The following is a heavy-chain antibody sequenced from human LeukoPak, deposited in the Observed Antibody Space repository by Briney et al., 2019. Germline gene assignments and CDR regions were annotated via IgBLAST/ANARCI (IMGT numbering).Heavy chain of an antibody. J-gene: IGHJ4*02. Sequence: ASVKVSCKASGYTFTSYGISWVRQAPGQGLEWMGWISAYNGNTNYAQMLQGRVTMTTDTSTSTAYMELRSLRSDDTAVYYCARDRLVAARRYFDYWGQGTLVTVSS. V-gene: IGHV1-18*01. D-gene: IGHD6-6*01. CDR1: GYTFTSYG. CDR2: ISAYNGNT. CDR3: ARDRLVAARRYFDY.